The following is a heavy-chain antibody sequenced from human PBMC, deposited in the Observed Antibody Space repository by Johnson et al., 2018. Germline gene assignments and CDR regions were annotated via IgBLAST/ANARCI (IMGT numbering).Heavy chain of an antibody. D-gene: IGHD2-8*01. V-gene: IGHV3-30*18. CDR3: AKELVVYAIPPTDDAFDI. Sequence: QVQLVQSGGGVVQXGRSLRLSCAASGFTFSNYGILWVRQDPGKGLEWVAMISYDGTNKYYGDSVRGRFTISRDNPKNTLYLQMSSLRAEDTAVYYCAKELVVYAIPPTDDAFDIWGQGTMVTVSS. CDR2: ISYDGTNK. CDR1: GFTFSNYG. J-gene: IGHJ3*02.